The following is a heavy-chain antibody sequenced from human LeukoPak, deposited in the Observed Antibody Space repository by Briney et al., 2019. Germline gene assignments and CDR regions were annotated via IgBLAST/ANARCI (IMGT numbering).Heavy chain of an antibody. J-gene: IGHJ4*02. CDR2: IYTGDSDT. CDR1: GYNFTSYW. CDR3: GRSGRSSANYFDY. Sequence: RPGASLQISCNGSGYNFTSYWIGWARPLPGKGLEWMGNIYTGDSDTRYNPSCQGQVTISADKSISTASLQCSSLKAADTAMYYCGRSGRSSANYFDYWGQGTLVTVSS. D-gene: IGHD3-10*01. V-gene: IGHV5-51*01.